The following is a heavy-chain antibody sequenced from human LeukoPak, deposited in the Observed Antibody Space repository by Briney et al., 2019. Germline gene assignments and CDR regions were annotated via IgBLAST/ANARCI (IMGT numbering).Heavy chain of an antibody. D-gene: IGHD1-26*01. CDR2: ISRNSRHV. J-gene: IGHJ1*01. CDR1: GFTFSDYS. V-gene: IGHV3-21*01. Sequence: GGSLRLSCAASGFTFSDYSMSWVRQAPGKGLEWVSSISRNSRHVYYGGSVWGRFTISRDDARNSLFLEMNSLRAEDMAVYYCVRDFMGMGGTTAYLHYWGQGTLVTVSS. CDR3: VRDFMGMGGTTAYLHY.